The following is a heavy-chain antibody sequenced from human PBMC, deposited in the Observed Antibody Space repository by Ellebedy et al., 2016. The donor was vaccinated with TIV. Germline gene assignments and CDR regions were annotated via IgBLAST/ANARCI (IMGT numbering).Heavy chain of an antibody. CDR1: GGSISSGDSY. Sequence: MPSETLSLTCTVSGGSISSGDSYWSWIRQPPGTGLEWIGYIYYSGSTYYNPSLKSRVTISTDTSKNQFSLKLSSVTAADTAVYFCARGDSSSSRVYYWGQGTLVTVSS. CDR3: ARGDSSSSRVYY. J-gene: IGHJ4*02. CDR2: IYYSGST. D-gene: IGHD6-6*01. V-gene: IGHV4-30-4*01.